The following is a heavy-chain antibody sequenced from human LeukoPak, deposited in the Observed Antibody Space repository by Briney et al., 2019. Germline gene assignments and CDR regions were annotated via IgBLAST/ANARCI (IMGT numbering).Heavy chain of an antibody. D-gene: IGHD6-6*01. CDR3: ARDVYSSSSLDY. V-gene: IGHV4-61*02. CDR1: GGSISSGSYY. Sequence: SETLSLTCTVSGGSISSGSYYWSWIRQPAGKGVEWIGRIHTSGSTNYNPSLKSRVTISVDTSKNQFSLKLSSVTAADTAVYYCARDVYSSSSLDYWGQGTLVTVSS. J-gene: IGHJ4*02. CDR2: IHTSGST.